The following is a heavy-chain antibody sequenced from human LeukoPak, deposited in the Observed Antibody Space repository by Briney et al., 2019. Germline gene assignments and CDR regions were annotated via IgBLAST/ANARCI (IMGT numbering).Heavy chain of an antibody. CDR2: IYYSGST. D-gene: IGHD6-19*01. CDR1: GGSISSSSYY. J-gene: IGHJ3*02. Sequence: SETLSLTCTVSGGSISSSSYYWGWIRQPPGKGLEWIGSIYYSGSTYYNPSLKSRVTISVDTSKNQFSLKLSSVTAADTAVYYCARDVGAHGNGWYSVAFDIWGQGTSVTVSS. V-gene: IGHV4-39*07. CDR3: ARDVGAHGNGWYSVAFDI.